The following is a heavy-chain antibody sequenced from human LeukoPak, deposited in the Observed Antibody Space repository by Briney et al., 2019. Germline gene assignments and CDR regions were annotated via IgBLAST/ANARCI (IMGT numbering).Heavy chain of an antibody. J-gene: IGHJ4*02. CDR2: ISSSSSYI. CDR1: GFTFSNYS. CDR3: VRGRYNYGYIFDY. V-gene: IGHV3-21*01. D-gene: IGHD5-18*01. Sequence: GGSLRLSCAASGFTFSNYSMNWVRQAPGKGREWASSISSSSSYIYYADSVKGRFTISRDNAKNSLYLQVNSLRAEDTAVYYCVRGRYNYGYIFDYWGQGTLVTVSS.